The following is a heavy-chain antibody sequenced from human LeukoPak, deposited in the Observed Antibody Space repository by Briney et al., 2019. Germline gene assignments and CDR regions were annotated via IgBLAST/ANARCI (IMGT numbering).Heavy chain of an antibody. CDR1: GFTFSSYG. CDR3: ARDRSGSYLTFDY. J-gene: IGHJ4*02. D-gene: IGHD1-26*01. CDR2: IRADNGNT. Sequence: GASVKVSCKASGFTFSSYGMSWVRQAPGKGLEWVAWIRADNGNTNYAQKLQGRVTMTTDTSTNTAYMELRSLRTDDTAVYYCARDRSGSYLTFDYWGQGTLVTVSS. V-gene: IGHV1-18*01.